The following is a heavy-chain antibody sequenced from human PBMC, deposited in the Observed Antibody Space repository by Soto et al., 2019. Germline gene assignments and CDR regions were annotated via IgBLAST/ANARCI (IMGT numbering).Heavy chain of an antibody. D-gene: IGHD4-4*01. Sequence: GGSLRLSCASSGFTFSTYSMNWVRQAPGKGLEWVSSISGSGNYTHYADFLRGRFTISRDNAKTSLYLQMNSLRAEDTAVYYCAREGINNYNEYYFDSWGQGTVVTVSS. V-gene: IGHV3-21*01. CDR1: GFTFSTYS. CDR3: AREGINNYNEYYFDS. J-gene: IGHJ4*02. CDR2: ISGSGNYT.